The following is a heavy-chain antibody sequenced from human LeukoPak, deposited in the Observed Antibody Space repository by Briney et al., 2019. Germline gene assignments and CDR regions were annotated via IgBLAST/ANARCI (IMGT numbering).Heavy chain of an antibody. V-gene: IGHV4-39*01. D-gene: IGHD5-18*01. CDR3: ARSFGYSYGLPFDY. Sequence: SETLSLTCTVSGGYISSSSYYWGSIRQPPGKGLEWIGSISYTGSTYYNPSLKSRVSTSADTSKNQFSLKLSSVTAADTAIYYCARSFGYSYGLPFDYWGQGNLVTVSS. J-gene: IGHJ4*02. CDR1: GGYISSSSYY. CDR2: ISYTGST.